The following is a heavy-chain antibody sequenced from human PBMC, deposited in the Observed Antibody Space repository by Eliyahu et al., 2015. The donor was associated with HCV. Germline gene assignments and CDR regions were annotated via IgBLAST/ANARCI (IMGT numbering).Heavy chain of an antibody. Sequence: EVQLVESGGGLVQPGGSLRLSCVVSGXTXSXHYMEWVRQAPGKGLGWVARSRNXXXSYTTAYAAAVTGRFTISRDDSKNSLYLEMNSLKTDDTAVYYCTRVPGPYPYFDYWGQGTLVTVSS. CDR2: SRNXXXSYTT. CDR3: TRVPGPYPYFDY. J-gene: IGHJ4*02. CDR1: GXTXSXHY. V-gene: IGHV3-72*01.